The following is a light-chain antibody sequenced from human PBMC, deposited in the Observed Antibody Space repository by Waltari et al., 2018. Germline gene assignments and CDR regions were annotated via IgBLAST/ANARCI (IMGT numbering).Light chain of an antibody. CDR2: RNN. CDR1: SSNIGSKY. Sequence: QSVLTQPPSASGTPGQRVTISCSGSSSNIGSKYVYWYQQLPGTAPKLLIYRNNQRPSGVPDRFSGSKSGTSASLAISGLRSEDEADYYCAAWDDSLSDVVFGGGTKLTVL. J-gene: IGLJ2*01. CDR3: AAWDDSLSDVV. V-gene: IGLV1-47*01.